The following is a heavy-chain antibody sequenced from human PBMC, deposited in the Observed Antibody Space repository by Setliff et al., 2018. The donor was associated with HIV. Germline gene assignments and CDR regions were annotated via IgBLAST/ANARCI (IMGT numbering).Heavy chain of an antibody. V-gene: IGHV4-4*07. J-gene: IGHJ3*02. CDR1: DDPISSYY. CDR2: LYVSGDT. CDR3: ARVLVTVPAAIVSRGPFDI. Sequence: SETLSLTCYVTDDPISSYYWSWVRQPAGKGLEWIGRLYVSGDTNYNPSLKSRVTMSLDTSKKHFSLNLKSVTAADTAVYYCARVLVTVPAAIVSRGPFDIWGQGTMVTVSS. D-gene: IGHD2-2*01.